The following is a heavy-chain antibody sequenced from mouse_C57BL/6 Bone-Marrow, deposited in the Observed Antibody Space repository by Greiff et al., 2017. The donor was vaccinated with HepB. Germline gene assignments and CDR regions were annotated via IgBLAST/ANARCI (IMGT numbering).Heavy chain of an antibody. CDR3: TLITTVVAYYYAMDY. CDR2: IDPENGDT. V-gene: IGHV14-4*01. D-gene: IGHD1-1*01. Sequence: EVKLQQSGAELVRPGASVKLSCTASGFNIKDDYMHWVKQRPEQGLEWIGWIDPENGDTEYASKFQGKATITADTSSNTAYLQLSSLTSEDTAVYYCTLITTVVAYYYAMDYWGQGTSVTVSS. J-gene: IGHJ4*01. CDR1: GFNIKDDY.